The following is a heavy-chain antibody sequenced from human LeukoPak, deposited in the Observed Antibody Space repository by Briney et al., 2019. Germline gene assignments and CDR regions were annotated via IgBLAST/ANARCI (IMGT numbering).Heavy chain of an antibody. CDR3: TTTPTKYYDFWSAYNDY. D-gene: IGHD3-3*01. J-gene: IGHJ4*02. V-gene: IGHV3-15*07. CDR1: GFTFTNAW. Sequence: GGSLRLSCTASGFTFTNAWMNWVRQAPGKGLEWVGRIKSKTDGGTTDYAAPVKGRFTISRDDSKNTLYLQMNSLKTEDTAVYYCTTTPTKYYDFWSAYNDYWGQGTLVTVSS. CDR2: IKSKTDGGTT.